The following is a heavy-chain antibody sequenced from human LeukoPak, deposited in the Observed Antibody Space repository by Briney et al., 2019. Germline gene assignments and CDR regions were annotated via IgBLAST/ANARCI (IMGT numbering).Heavy chain of an antibody. Sequence: GGSLRLSCAASRFTFTTFSDYVMHWARQAPGKGLEWVAAVSYDGGSEYYADSVKGRFTISRDNAKNSLYLQMNSLRDEDTAVYYCASSGSYRFDYWGQGTLVTVSS. J-gene: IGHJ4*02. V-gene: IGHV3-30-3*01. CDR2: VSYDGGSE. CDR3: ASSGSYRFDY. CDR1: RFTFTTFSDYV. D-gene: IGHD1-26*01.